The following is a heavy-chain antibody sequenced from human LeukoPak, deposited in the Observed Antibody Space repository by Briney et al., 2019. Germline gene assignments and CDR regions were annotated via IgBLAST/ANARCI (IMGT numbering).Heavy chain of an antibody. CDR2: INHSGST. V-gene: IGHV4-34*01. CDR3: ARAGLTMVRGVHL. D-gene: IGHD3-10*01. Sequence: SETLSLTCAVYGGSFSGYYWSRIRQPPGTGLEWIGEINHSGSTNYNPSLKSRVTISVDTSKNQFSLKLSSVTAADTAVYYCARAGLTMVRGVHLWGQGTLVTVSS. J-gene: IGHJ5*02. CDR1: GGSFSGYY.